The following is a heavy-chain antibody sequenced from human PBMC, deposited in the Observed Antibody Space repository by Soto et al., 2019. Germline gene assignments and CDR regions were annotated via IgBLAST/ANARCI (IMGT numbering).Heavy chain of an antibody. V-gene: IGHV4-34*01. D-gene: IGHD5-12*01. Sequence: QVQLQQWGAGLLKPSETLSLNCGVNGGSLSGYYWSWIRQPPGKGLEWIGEIKDGGYTNYSPSLKSRATISSDRSNNQFSLRLHSVTVADTGVYYCARGQEGVVATHWDQGALVTVSS. J-gene: IGHJ4*02. CDR3: ARGQEGVVATH. CDR2: IKDGGYT. CDR1: GGSLSGYY.